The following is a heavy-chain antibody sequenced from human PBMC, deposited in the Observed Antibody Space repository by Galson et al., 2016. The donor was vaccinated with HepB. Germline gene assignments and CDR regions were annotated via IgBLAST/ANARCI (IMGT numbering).Heavy chain of an antibody. CDR2: ISTYTGNT. Sequence: SVKVSCKASGYTFTSYGISWLRQAPGKGLEWMGWISTYTGNTKYAQKLQARVTMTTDTYTSTAYMELRSLRSDDTAVYYCAREHIAATMTFEYWGQGTLVTVSS. J-gene: IGHJ4*02. V-gene: IGHV1-18*01. CDR3: AREHIAATMTFEY. D-gene: IGHD6-13*01. CDR1: GYTFTSYG.